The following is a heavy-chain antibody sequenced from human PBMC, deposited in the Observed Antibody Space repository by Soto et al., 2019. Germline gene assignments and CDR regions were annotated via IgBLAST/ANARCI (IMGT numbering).Heavy chain of an antibody. CDR3: ARGSGGMGNPFDH. Sequence: PGESLKISCKGSGYTFTNYWIGWVRQMPGKGLEWMGIIYVGDSDTRYNPSFQGQVTISADKSISTAYLQWSSLEASDTATYYCARGSGGMGNPFDHWGQGTLVTVSS. CDR1: GYTFTNYW. J-gene: IGHJ4*02. CDR2: IYVGDSDT. V-gene: IGHV5-51*01. D-gene: IGHD3-16*01.